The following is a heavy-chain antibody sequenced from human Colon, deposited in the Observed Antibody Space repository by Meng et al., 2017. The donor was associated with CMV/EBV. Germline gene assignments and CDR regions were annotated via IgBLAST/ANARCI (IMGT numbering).Heavy chain of an antibody. CDR1: GDSISRGSYF. CDR3: ARWGRGFDY. J-gene: IGHJ4*02. V-gene: IGHV4-39*07. CDR2: VHHSGNT. D-gene: IGHD3-16*01. Sequence: SETLSLTCTVSGDSISRGSYFWSWIRQPPGKGLEWIGSVHHSGNTFRKAALKSRVTMSVDTSKNQFSLRLTSVTAASTGVYFCARWGRGFDYWGQGALVTVSS.